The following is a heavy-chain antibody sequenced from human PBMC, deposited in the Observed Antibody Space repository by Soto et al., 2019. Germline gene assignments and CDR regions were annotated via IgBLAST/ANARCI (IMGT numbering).Heavy chain of an antibody. CDR3: ARGSHGDYVDD. CDR2: INHSGST. D-gene: IGHD4-17*01. J-gene: IGHJ4*02. V-gene: IGHV4-34*01. CDR1: GGSFSGYY. Sequence: SETLSLTCAVYGGSFSGYYWSWIRQPPGKGLEWIGEINHSGSTNYNPSLKSRVTISVDTSKNQFSLKLSSVTAADTAVYYCARGSHGDYVDDWGQGTLVTVSS.